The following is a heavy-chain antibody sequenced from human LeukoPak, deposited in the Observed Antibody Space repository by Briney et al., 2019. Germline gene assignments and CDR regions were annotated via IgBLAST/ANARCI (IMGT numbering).Heavy chain of an antibody. CDR1: GFTFSSYA. D-gene: IGHD3-10*01. Sequence: GRSLGLSCAASGFTFSSYAMHWVRQAPGKGLEWVAFISYEGSNKYYADSVKGRFTISRDNSKNTLYLQVNSLRAEDTAVYYCARDVYYDSGSRIENWLDPWGQGTLVTVSS. J-gene: IGHJ5*02. CDR2: ISYEGSNK. CDR3: ARDVYYDSGSRIENWLDP. V-gene: IGHV3-30-3*01.